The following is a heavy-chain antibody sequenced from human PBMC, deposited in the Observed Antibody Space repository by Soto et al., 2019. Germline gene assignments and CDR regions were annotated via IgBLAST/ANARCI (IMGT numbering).Heavy chain of an antibody. D-gene: IGHD6-19*01. CDR2: INPSGGST. V-gene: IGHV1-46*01. Sequence: ASVKVSCKASGYTFTNYYLHWVRQAPGQGLEWMGIINPSGGSTTYAQKFQGRVTMTRDTSTSTVYMELSSLRSEETAVYYCARVYTSGFEYCGQGILVTVSS. CDR1: GYTFTNYY. J-gene: IGHJ4*02. CDR3: ARVYTSGFEY.